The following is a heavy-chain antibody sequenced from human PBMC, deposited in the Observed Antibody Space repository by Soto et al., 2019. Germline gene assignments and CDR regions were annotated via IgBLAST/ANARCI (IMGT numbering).Heavy chain of an antibody. V-gene: IGHV1-69*13. CDR3: ARDYQRDYDSSGHPAPFDY. D-gene: IGHD3-22*01. Sequence: SVKVSCKASGGTFSSYAISWVRQAPGQGLEWMGGIIPIFGTANYAQKFQGRVTITADESTSTAYMELSSLRSEDTAVYYCARDYQRDYDSSGHPAPFDYWGRGTLVTVSS. CDR2: IIPIFGTA. CDR1: GGTFSSYA. J-gene: IGHJ4*02.